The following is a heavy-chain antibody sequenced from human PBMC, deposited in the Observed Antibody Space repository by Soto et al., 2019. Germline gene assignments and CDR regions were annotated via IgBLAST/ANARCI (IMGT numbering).Heavy chain of an antibody. J-gene: IGHJ4*02. CDR2: ISVSAYST. CDR1: GFTFTNYA. V-gene: IGHV3-23*01. D-gene: IGHD3-9*01. Sequence: EVQLLESGGGLVQPGGSLRLSCAASGFTFTNYAMSWVRQAPGKGLEWVSSISVSAYSTYYADSVKGRFTISRDNSKNTLYVQMNGLRAEDTAVNYCAKSGGQLRHFDWLLYTSYFDYWGQGTLVTVSS. CDR3: AKSGGQLRHFDWLLYTSYFDY.